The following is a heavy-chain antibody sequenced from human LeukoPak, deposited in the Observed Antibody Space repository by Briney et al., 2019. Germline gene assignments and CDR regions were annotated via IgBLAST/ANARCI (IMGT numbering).Heavy chain of an antibody. V-gene: IGHV3-30*02. J-gene: IGHJ4*02. CDR2: TRYDGSNK. CDR3: ARKVRWLPTRGQRRTRGDY. CDR1: GFTFSSYG. D-gene: IGHD5-12*01. Sequence: GGSLRLSCAASGFTFSSYGMHWVCQAPGKGLEWVAFTRYDGSNKYYADSVKGRFTISRDNSKNTLYLQMNSLRDEDTAVYYCARKVRWLPTRGQRRTRGDYWGQGTLVTVSS.